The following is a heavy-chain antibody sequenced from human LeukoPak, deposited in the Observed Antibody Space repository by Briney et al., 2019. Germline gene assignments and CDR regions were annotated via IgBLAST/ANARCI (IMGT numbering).Heavy chain of an antibody. CDR2: IYYSGST. CDR3: ARVRYYYMDV. J-gene: IGHJ6*03. CDR1: GGSISSGGYY. D-gene: IGHD4-17*01. V-gene: IGHV4-31*03. Sequence: PSETLSLTRTVSGGSISSGGYYWSWIRQHPGKGLEWIGYIYYSGSTYYNPSLKSRVTISVDTSKNQFSLKLSSVTAADTAVYYCARVRYYYMDVWGKGTTVTVSS.